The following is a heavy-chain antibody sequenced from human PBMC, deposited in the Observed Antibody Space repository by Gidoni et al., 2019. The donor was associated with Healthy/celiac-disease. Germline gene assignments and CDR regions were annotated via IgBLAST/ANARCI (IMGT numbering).Heavy chain of an antibody. J-gene: IGHJ6*03. CDR3: ARGSSGSPYYYYMDV. CDR2: IGTAGDT. CDR1: GFTFSSYD. V-gene: IGHV3-13*01. D-gene: IGHD1-26*01. Sequence: EVQLVESGGGLVQPGGSLRLSCAASGFTFSSYDMHWVRQATGKGLEWVSAIGTAGDTYYPGSVKGRFTISRENAKNSLYLQMNSLRAGDTAVYYCARGSSGSPYYYYMDVWGKGTTVTVSS.